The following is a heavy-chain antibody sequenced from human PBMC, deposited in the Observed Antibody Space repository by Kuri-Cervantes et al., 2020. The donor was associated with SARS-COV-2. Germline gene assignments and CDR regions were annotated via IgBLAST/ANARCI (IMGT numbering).Heavy chain of an antibody. CDR3: ARGHYGSGSYYSAPFDY. D-gene: IGHD3-10*01. V-gene: IGHV4-31*01. CDR2: IYYSGST. J-gene: IGHJ4*02. CDR1: GGSISSGGYY. Sequence: LRLSCTVSGGSISSGGYYWSWIRQHPGKGLEWIGYIYYSGSTYYNPSLKSLVTISVDTSKNQFSLKLSSVTAADTAVYYCARGHYGSGSYYSAPFDYWGQGTLVTVSS.